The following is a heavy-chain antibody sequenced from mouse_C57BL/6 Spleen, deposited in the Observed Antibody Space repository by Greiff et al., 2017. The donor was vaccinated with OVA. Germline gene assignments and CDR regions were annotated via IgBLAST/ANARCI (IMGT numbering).Heavy chain of an antibody. D-gene: IGHD3-2*02. V-gene: IGHV1-42*01. CDR2: INPSTGGT. Sequence: VQLKESGPELVKPGASVKISCKASGYSFTGYYMNWVKQSPEKSLEWIGEINPSTGGTTYNQKFKAKATLTVDKSSSTAYMQLKSLTSEDSAVYYCARDGSGYRFAYWGQGTLVTVSA. CDR3: ARDGSGYRFAY. CDR1: GYSFTGYY. J-gene: IGHJ3*01.